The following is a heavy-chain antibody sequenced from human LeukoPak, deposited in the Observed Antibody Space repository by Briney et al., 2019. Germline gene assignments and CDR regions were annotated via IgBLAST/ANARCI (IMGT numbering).Heavy chain of an antibody. CDR1: GFTFSSYW. CDR3: XRVGTGTPFDY. Sequence: QSGGSLRLSCAASGFTFSSYWMSWVRQAPGKGPEWVANIKQDGSEKYYVDSVKGRFTISRDNAKNSLYLQMNSLRAEDTAVYYCXRVGTGTPFDYWGQGTLVTVSS. CDR2: IKQDGSEK. D-gene: IGHD3/OR15-3a*01. V-gene: IGHV3-7*01. J-gene: IGHJ4*02.